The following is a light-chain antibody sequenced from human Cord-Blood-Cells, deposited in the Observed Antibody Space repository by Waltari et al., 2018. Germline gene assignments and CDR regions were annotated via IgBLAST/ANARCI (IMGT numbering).Light chain of an antibody. J-gene: IGKJ5*01. CDR3: QQRSNWPPIT. CDR1: QSVSSY. CDR2: DAS. V-gene: IGKV3-11*01. Sequence: EIVLTQSPATLSLSPGERATLPCRASQSVSSYLAWYQQKPGQAPRLLIYDASNRATGIPARFSGSGSGTDVTLTISSLEPEDFAVYYCQQRSNWPPITFGQGTRLEIK.